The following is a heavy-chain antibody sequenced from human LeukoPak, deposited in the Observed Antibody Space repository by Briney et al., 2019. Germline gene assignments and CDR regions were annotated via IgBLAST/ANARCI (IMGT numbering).Heavy chain of an antibody. CDR1: EFTFSSCA. V-gene: IGHV3-23*01. CDR3: AKARGRDGYKDELDY. Sequence: PGGSLRLSCAASEFTFSSCAMSRVRQAPGEGLEWVSVISGSGGSTYYADSVKGRFTISRDNSKNTLYLQMNSLRAEDTAVYYCAKARGRDGYKDELDYWGQGTLVTVSS. CDR2: ISGSGGST. D-gene: IGHD5-24*01. J-gene: IGHJ4*02.